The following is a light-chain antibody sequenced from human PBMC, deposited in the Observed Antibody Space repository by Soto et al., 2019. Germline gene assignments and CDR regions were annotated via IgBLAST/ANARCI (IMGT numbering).Light chain of an antibody. Sequence: DIQVTQSPSSLSTSVGDRVTITCRASQSIRTSLNWYQQRPGKPPKLLIHTASTFQSGVPSRFSGSGSGTDFTLTISSLQPEDFATYYCQQTYSTLNSFGQGTKLEIK. CDR2: TAS. CDR1: QSIRTS. J-gene: IGKJ2*03. V-gene: IGKV1-39*01. CDR3: QQTYSTLNS.